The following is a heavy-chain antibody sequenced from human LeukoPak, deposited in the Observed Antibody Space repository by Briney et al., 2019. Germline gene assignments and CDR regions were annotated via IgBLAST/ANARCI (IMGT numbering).Heavy chain of an antibody. CDR3: ARWVAGQYYFDY. V-gene: IGHV1-2*02. J-gene: IGHJ4*02. D-gene: IGHD6-19*01. CDR2: INPNSGGT. CDR1: GYTFTDYY. Sequence: GSVKVSCKASGYTFTDYYIHWVRQAPGQGLEWMGWINPNSGGTNYAQKFQGRVTMSRYTSITTAYMELSRLRSDDTAVYYCARWVAGQYYFDYWGQGTLVTVFS.